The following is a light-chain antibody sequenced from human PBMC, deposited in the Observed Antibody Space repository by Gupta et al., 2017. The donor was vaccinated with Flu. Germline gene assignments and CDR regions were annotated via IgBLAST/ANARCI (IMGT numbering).Light chain of an antibody. CDR3: SSYTSSSPYV. Sequence: QSALTQPASVSGSPGQSIPISCTGTSSDVGGYNYFSWYQQHPGKAPKLMIYEVSSRPSGVSNRFSGAKSGNTASLTISVLQAEDEADYYCSSYTSSSPYVFGTGTKVTVL. J-gene: IGLJ1*01. V-gene: IGLV2-14*01. CDR2: EVS. CDR1: SSDVGGYNY.